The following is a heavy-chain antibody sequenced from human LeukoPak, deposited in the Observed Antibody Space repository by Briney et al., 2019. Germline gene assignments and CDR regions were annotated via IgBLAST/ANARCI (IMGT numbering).Heavy chain of an antibody. CDR2: INSDGSST. CDR3: ARDLSDYGSGTYYFDY. V-gene: IGHV3-74*01. Sequence: GGSLRLSCAASGFTFSSYGMHWVRQAPGKGLLWVSRINSDGSSTSYADSVKGRFTISRDNAKNSLYLQMNSLRAEDTAVYYCARDLSDYGSGTYYFDYWGQGTLVTVSS. D-gene: IGHD3-10*01. J-gene: IGHJ4*02. CDR1: GFTFSSYG.